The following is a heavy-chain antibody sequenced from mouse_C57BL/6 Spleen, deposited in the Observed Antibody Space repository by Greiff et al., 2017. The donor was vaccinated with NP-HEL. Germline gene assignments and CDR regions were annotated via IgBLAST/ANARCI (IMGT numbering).Heavy chain of an antibody. J-gene: IGHJ2*01. Sequence: EVKLMESGGGLVKPGGSLKLSCAASGFTFSDYGMHWVRQAPEKGLEWVAYISSGSSTIYYADTVKGRFTITRDNAKNTLFLQMTRLRSEDTAMSFCAGVITPVVGFDYWGQGTTLTVSS. CDR3: AGVITPVVGFDY. V-gene: IGHV5-17*01. D-gene: IGHD1-1*01. CDR1: GFTFSDYG. CDR2: ISSGSSTI.